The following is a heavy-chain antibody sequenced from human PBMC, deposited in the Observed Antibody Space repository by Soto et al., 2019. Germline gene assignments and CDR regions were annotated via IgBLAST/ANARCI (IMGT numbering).Heavy chain of an antibody. V-gene: IGHV3-33*01. CDR2: IWYDGSNK. J-gene: IGHJ4*02. CDR1: GFTFSSYG. D-gene: IGHD6-19*01. CDR3: ARVSGYSSGWYSY. Sequence: QVQLVESGGGVVQPGRSLRLSCAASGFTFSSYGMHWVRQAPGKGLEWVAVIWYDGSNKYYADSVKGRFTISRDNSKNTLYLQMNSLRAEDTAVYYCARVSGYSSGWYSYWGQGTQVTVSS.